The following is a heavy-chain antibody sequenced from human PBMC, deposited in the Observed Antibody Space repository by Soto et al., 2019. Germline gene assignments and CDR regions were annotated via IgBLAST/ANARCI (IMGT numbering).Heavy chain of an antibody. CDR1: GYSFTSYW. D-gene: IGHD3-9*01. CDR2: IYPGDSDT. Sequence: GESLKISCQGSGYSFTSYWIGWVRQMPGKGLEWMGIIYPGDSDTRYSPSFQGQVTISADKSIGTAYLQRSSLKASDTAMYYCAKTVPSYDILTGYYMGVAANWFDPWGQGTLVTVSS. CDR3: AKTVPSYDILTGYYMGVAANWFDP. V-gene: IGHV5-51*01. J-gene: IGHJ5*02.